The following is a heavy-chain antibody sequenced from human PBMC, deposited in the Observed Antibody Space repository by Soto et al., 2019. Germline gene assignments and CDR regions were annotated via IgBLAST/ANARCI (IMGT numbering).Heavy chain of an antibody. Sequence: ASVKVSCKASGYTFTSYGISWVRQAPGQGLEWMGWISAYNGNTNYAQKLQGRVTMTTDTSTSTAYMELRSLRSDDTAVYYCARRRTGDYYDSSGYCDYWGQGTLVTVSS. CDR2: ISAYNGNT. V-gene: IGHV1-18*01. D-gene: IGHD3-22*01. CDR3: ARRRTGDYYDSSGYCDY. J-gene: IGHJ4*02. CDR1: GYTFTSYG.